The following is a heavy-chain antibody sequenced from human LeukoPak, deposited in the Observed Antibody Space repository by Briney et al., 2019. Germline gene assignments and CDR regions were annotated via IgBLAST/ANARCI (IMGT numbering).Heavy chain of an antibody. Sequence: GGSLRLSCAASGFTFSSYEMNWVRQAPRKGLEWVSYISSSGSTIYYADSVKGRFTISRDNAKNSLYLQMNSLRAEDTAVYYCARGPPIQLWFPRPTYFDYWGQGTLVTVSS. CDR1: GFTFSSYE. V-gene: IGHV3-48*03. D-gene: IGHD5-18*01. CDR2: ISSSGSTI. J-gene: IGHJ4*02. CDR3: ARGPPIQLWFPRPTYFDY.